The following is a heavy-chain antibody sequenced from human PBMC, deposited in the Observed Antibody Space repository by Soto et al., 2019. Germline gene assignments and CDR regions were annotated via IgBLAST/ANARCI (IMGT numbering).Heavy chain of an antibody. J-gene: IGHJ4*02. D-gene: IGHD2-15*01. V-gene: IGHV3-30*19. CDR1: GFTFSSYG. Sequence: GGSLRLSCAASGFTFSSYGMHWVRQAPGKGLEWVAVIWYDGSNKYYADSVKGRLTISRDNSKNTLYLQMNSLRAEDTAVYYCARDLMVAATGSLDYWGQGTLVTVSS. CDR2: IWYDGSNK. CDR3: ARDLMVAATGSLDY.